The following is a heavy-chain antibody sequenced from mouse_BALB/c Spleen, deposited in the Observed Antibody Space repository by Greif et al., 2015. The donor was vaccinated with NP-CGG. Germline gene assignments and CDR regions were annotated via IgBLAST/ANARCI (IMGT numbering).Heavy chain of an antibody. Sequence: EMQLQESGAELVKPGASVKLSCTASGFNIKDTYMHWVKQRPEQGLEWIGRIDPANGNTKYDPKFQGKATITADSSSNTAYLQLSSLTSEDTAVYYCVIYYYGWYFDVWGAGTTVTVSS. CDR3: VIYYYGWYFDV. CDR1: GFNIKDTY. V-gene: IGHV14-3*02. CDR2: IDPANGNT. J-gene: IGHJ1*01. D-gene: IGHD1-1*01.